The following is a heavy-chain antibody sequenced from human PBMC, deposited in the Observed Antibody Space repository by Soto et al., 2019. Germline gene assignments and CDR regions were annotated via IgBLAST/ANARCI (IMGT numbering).Heavy chain of an antibody. CDR1: GFTFTSSA. CDR2: IVVGSGNT. CDR3: AADGRPPSGMDV. J-gene: IGHJ6*02. Sequence: SVKVSCKASGFTFTSSAVQWVRQARGQRLEWIGWIVVGSGNTNYAQKFQERVTITRDMSTSTAYMELSSLRSEDTAVYYCAADGRPPSGMDVWGQGTTVTVCS. V-gene: IGHV1-58*01.